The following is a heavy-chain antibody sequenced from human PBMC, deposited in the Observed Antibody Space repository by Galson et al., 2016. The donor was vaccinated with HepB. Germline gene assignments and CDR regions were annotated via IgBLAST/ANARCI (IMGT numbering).Heavy chain of an antibody. CDR1: GGSFSCASFSCYS. D-gene: IGHD7-27*01. Sequence: SETLSLTCAVYGGSFSCASFSCYSWTWVRQPPGKGLEWIGEINLSGSTKYKSSLKNRVSMSVDTSKNQFSLRLKSVTAADTAVYYCARDWGSNWYFDLWGRGTLVTVSS. CDR3: ARDWGSNWYFDL. CDR2: INLSGST. V-gene: IGHV4-34*01. J-gene: IGHJ2*01.